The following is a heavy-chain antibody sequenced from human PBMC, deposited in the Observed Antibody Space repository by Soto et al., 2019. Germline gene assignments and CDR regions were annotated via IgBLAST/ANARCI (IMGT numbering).Heavy chain of an antibody. V-gene: IGHV3-30*18. CDR1: VFTFSSYG. J-gene: IGHJ4*02. D-gene: IGHD3-16*02. Sequence: PGGSLRLSCAASVFTFSSYGMHWVRQAPGKGLEWVAVISYDGSNKYYADSVKGRFTISRDNSKNTLYLQMNSLRAEDTAVYYCAKDRGRVIVNCFDYWGQGTLVTVSS. CDR3: AKDRGRVIVNCFDY. CDR2: ISYDGSNK.